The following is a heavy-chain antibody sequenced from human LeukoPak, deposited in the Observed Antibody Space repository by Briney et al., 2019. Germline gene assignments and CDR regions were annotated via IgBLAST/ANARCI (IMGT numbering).Heavy chain of an antibody. J-gene: IGHJ4*02. V-gene: IGHV4-61*02. Sequence: SETLSLTCTVSGGSISSGSYYWSWIRQPAGKGLEWIGRIYTSGSTNYNPSLKSRVTISVDTSKNQFSLKLSSVTAAYTAVYYCARQSAITIYGYWGQGTLVTVPS. CDR2: IYTSGST. CDR1: GGSISSGSYY. D-gene: IGHD3-3*01. CDR3: ARQSAITIYGY.